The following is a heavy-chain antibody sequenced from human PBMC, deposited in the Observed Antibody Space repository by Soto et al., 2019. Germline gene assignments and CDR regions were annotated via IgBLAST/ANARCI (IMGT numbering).Heavy chain of an antibody. J-gene: IGHJ4*02. Sequence: SVKACCEASGGTFGSSAISWAPQAPGQELEWMGWIIPICGTAHCAQSFQARVTTTAHESTSTADMQVGSLRSENTAVYDCARGLDYYDSSATSRNFDYMRQVPLAT. CDR3: ARGLDYYDSSATSRNFDY. CDR1: GGTFGSSA. V-gene: IGHV1-69*01. CDR2: IIPICGTA. D-gene: IGHD3-22*01.